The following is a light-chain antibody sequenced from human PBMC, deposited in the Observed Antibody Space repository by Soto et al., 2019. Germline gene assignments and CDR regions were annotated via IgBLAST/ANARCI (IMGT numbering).Light chain of an antibody. J-gene: IGLJ1*01. CDR1: SSDVGHYNY. V-gene: IGLV2-8*01. CDR3: SSYAGSSNV. Sequence: QSALTQPHSVSGSPGQSVTISCSGTSSDVGHYNYVSWYQQHPGKAPKLMIYEVNKRPSGVPDRFSGSKSGNTASLTVSGLQAEDEADYYCSSYAGSSNVFGTGTKVTVL. CDR2: EVN.